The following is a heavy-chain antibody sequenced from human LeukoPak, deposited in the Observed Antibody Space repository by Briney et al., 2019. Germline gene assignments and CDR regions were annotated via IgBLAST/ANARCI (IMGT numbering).Heavy chain of an antibody. J-gene: IGHJ4*02. CDR2: IYYSGST. Sequence: KPSETLSLTCTVSGGSISSSSYYWGWIRQPPGKGLEWIGSIYYSGSTYYNPSLKSRVTISVDTSKNQFSLKLSSVTAADTAVYYCARGFCSSTSCWGSFDYWGQGTLVTVSS. V-gene: IGHV4-39*07. D-gene: IGHD2-2*01. CDR1: GGSISSSSYY. CDR3: ARGFCSSTSCWGSFDY.